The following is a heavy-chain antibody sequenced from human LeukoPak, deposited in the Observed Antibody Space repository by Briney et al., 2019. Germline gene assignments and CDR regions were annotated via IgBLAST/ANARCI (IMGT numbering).Heavy chain of an antibody. CDR1: GFSLSNYW. CDR2: ISPDGSQT. V-gene: IGHV3-74*01. Sequence: PGGSLRLSCAASGFSLSNYWMHWVRQAPGKGLMWVSQISPDGSQTFYADSVRGRFTISRDNAKNTLFLQMDSLRAEDTALYYCVRSLRSADFWGQGTLVTVSS. J-gene: IGHJ4*02. CDR3: VRSLRSADF.